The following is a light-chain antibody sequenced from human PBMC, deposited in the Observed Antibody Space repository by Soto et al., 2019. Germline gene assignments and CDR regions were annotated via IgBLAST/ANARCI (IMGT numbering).Light chain of an antibody. CDR2: AAS. J-gene: IGKJ1*01. CDR3: LLDYAYFWA. Sequence: AIQVTQSPSSLSASVGDRVTITCRTSQGIRSALGWYQQKPGKVPKLLIYAASTLQSGVPSRFSGSGSGRDFTLTISSLQPDDFATYYCLLDYAYFWAFGQGTKVEIK. V-gene: IGKV1-6*01. CDR1: QGIRSA.